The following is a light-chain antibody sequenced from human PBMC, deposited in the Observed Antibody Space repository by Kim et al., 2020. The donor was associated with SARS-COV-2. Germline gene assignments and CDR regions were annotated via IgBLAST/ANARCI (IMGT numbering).Light chain of an antibody. CDR2: QDS. Sequence: SYELTQPPSVSVSPGQAASITCSGDKLGNKYACWYQQKPGQSPVLVIWQDSKRPSGIPERFSGSNSGNTATLTISGTQPMDEADYYCQAWDSSTVVFGGG. V-gene: IGLV3-1*01. CDR3: QAWDSSTVV. J-gene: IGLJ2*01. CDR1: KLGNKY.